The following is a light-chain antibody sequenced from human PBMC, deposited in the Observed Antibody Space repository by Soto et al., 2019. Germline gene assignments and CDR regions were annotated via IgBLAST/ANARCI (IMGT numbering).Light chain of an antibody. J-gene: IGLJ2*01. CDR1: SSDIGGYNY. CDR2: EVS. V-gene: IGLV2-14*01. Sequence: QSALTQPASVSGSPGQSITISCTGTSSDIGGYNYVSWYQQQPGEAPQLVIYEVSNRPSGVSNRFSGSKSGNTASLTISGLPADDEDDYCGCSKTSSITHVFGGGTKLTVL. CDR3: CSKTSSITHV.